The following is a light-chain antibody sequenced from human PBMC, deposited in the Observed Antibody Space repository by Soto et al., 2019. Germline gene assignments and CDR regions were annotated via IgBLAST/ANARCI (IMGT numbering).Light chain of an antibody. J-gene: IGKJ5*01. CDR2: GAS. CDR1: QSISRDL. Sequence: EIVLTQSPGTLSLSPGERVTLSCRASQSISRDLLAWYQQKPGQAPRLVVSGASNRAADFPDRFSGSGSGTDFTLTVTRLEPEDVAVYYCQQYGESPITFGQGTRLEIK. V-gene: IGKV3-20*01. CDR3: QQYGESPIT.